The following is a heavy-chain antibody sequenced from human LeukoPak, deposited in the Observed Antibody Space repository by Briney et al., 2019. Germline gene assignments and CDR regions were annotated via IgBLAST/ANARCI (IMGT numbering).Heavy chain of an antibody. Sequence: PGRSLRFSCTTSGFTFGDYAMSWFRQAPGKGLEWVGFIRSKRYGGAIEYAASVKGRFTISRDDSKSIAYLQMNSLKTEDTAVYYCSRDQLGGDPDDYYYYYMDVWGKGTTVTVSS. J-gene: IGHJ6*03. CDR3: SRDQLGGDPDDYYYYYMDV. D-gene: IGHD2-21*02. V-gene: IGHV3-49*03. CDR2: IRSKRYGGAI. CDR1: GFTFGDYA.